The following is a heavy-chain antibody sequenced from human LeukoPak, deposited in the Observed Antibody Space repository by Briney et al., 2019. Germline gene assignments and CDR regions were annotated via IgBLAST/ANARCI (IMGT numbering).Heavy chain of an antibody. J-gene: IGHJ4*02. CDR1: GYSFTGYY. D-gene: IGHD1-26*01. V-gene: IGHV1-2*02. CDR2: IDPHSGGT. CDR3: ARDPSGGDRYYGSCQLH. Sequence: GASVKVSCKASGYSFTGYYMHWVRQAPGQGLQWMGWIDPHSGGTKFAQKFQGRVTLTRDTSIATAYMELNRLSIDDTAIYYCARDPSGGDRYYGSCQLHWGQGTLVTVSS.